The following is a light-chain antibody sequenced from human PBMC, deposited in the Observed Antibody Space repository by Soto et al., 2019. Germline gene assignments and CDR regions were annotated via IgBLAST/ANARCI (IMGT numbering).Light chain of an antibody. Sequence: EIVMTQSPATLSVSPGESATLSCRASQSIRSHLAWYQLRPGQAPRVLIYGTSIRASGVPERFSGGGSGTDFTLTITRLEPEDFAVYYCQQYGSSLFTFGPGTKVDFK. J-gene: IGKJ3*01. CDR3: QQYGSSLFT. CDR2: GTS. V-gene: IGKV3-20*01. CDR1: QSIRSH.